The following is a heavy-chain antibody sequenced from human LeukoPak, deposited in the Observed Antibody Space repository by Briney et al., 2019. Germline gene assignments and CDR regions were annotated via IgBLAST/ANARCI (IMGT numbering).Heavy chain of an antibody. D-gene: IGHD3-10*01. CDR2: IYYSGST. CDR3: AREVHYYGSYYFDY. CDR1: GGSVSSGSHY. V-gene: IGHV4-61*01. Sequence: SETLSLTCTVSGGSVSSGSHYWSWIRQPPGKGLEWIGYIYYSGSTNYNPPLKSRVTISVVTSKNQFSLKLSSVTAADTAVYYCAREVHYYGSYYFDYWGQGTLVTVSS. J-gene: IGHJ4*02.